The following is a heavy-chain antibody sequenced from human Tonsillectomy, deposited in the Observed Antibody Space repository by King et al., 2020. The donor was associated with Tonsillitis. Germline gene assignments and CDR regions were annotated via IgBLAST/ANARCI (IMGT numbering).Heavy chain of an antibody. D-gene: IGHD2-15*01. V-gene: IGHV3-72*01. J-gene: IGHJ6*03. Sequence: VQLVESGGGLVQPGGSLRLSCAASGFTFSDHYMDWVRQAPGKGLEWVGRIRKKANNFTTAYAAAVKGRFTISRDDSKNSLYLQMDSLKTEDTAVYYCTRALKESVAARRTSTTYYYYYYMDVWGKGTTVTVSS. CDR1: GFTFSDHY. CDR2: IRKKANNFTT. CDR3: TRALKESVAARRTSTTYYYYYYMDV.